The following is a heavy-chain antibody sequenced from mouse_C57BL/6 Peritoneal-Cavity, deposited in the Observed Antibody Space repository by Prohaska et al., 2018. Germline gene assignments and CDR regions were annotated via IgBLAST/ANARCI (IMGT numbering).Heavy chain of an antibody. Sequence: VQPGGSRGLSCEGSGFTFSGFWMSWVRQTPGKTLEWIGDINSDGSAINYAPSIKDRFTIFRDNDKSTLYLQMSNVRSGDTATYFCMRYGNYWYFDVWGTGTTVTVSS. V-gene: IGHV11-2*01. CDR3: MRYGNYWYFDV. CDR1: GFTFSGFW. D-gene: IGHD2-1*01. CDR2: INSDGSAI. J-gene: IGHJ1*03.